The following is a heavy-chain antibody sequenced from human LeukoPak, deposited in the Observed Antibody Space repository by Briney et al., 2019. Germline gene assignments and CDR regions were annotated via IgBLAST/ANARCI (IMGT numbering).Heavy chain of an antibody. V-gene: IGHV4-4*07. D-gene: IGHD2-2*01. CDR3: ARDGGRTSSDAVEI. Sequence: SETLSLTCSVSGGSISTYYWSWIRQPAGKGLEWIGRIYTTGGTNYNPSLQSRVTMSADTSKNQLSLKPTSVTAADTAVYYCARDGGRTSSDAVEIWGQGTMVTVSS. J-gene: IGHJ3*02. CDR1: GGSISTYY. CDR2: IYTTGGT.